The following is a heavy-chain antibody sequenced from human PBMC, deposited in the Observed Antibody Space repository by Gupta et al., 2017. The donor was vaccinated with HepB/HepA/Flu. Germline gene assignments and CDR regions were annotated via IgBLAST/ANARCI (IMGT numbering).Heavy chain of an antibody. J-gene: IGHJ1*01. CDR3: FSFDTTWVAH. V-gene: IGHV3-73*01. CDR1: GIIFSASA. Sequence: EVQLVESGGGLVQPGGSLKLSCAASGIIFSASAMHWVRQASGKGLEWVGRIKNKANSYATAYAASVNGRFTISRDDSKNTAYLQMNGLKPEDTAVYYCFSFDTTWVAHWGQGTLVTVSS. D-gene: IGHD1-26*01. CDR2: IKNKANSYAT.